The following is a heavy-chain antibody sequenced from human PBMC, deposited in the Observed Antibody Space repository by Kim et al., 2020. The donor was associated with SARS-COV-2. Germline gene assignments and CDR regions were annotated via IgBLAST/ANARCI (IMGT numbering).Heavy chain of an antibody. Sequence: SETLSLTCTVSGGSISSSSYYWGWIRQPPGKGLEWIGSIYYSGSTYYNPSLKSRVTISVDTSKNQFSLKLSSVTAADTAVYYCAGINWNDVSPSYHFDYWGQGTLVTVSS. D-gene: IGHD1-1*01. CDR1: GGSISSSSYY. CDR2: IYYSGST. J-gene: IGHJ4*02. V-gene: IGHV4-39*01. CDR3: AGINWNDVSPSYHFDY.